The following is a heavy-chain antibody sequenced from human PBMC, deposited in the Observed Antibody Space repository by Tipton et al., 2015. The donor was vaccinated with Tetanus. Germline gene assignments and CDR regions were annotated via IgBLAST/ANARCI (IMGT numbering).Heavy chain of an antibody. CDR3: ATMTPVDWYFDL. J-gene: IGHJ2*01. Sequence: TLSLTCSVSGDSGSRHYWSWIRQPPGKALEWIGDIFYSGSTSYNPSLKSRVTISVDTSKNQLSLKLTSVTAADTAVYYCATMTPVDWYFDLWGRGTLVTVSS. D-gene: IGHD4-23*01. CDR1: GDSGSRHY. V-gene: IGHV4-59*02. CDR2: IFYSGST.